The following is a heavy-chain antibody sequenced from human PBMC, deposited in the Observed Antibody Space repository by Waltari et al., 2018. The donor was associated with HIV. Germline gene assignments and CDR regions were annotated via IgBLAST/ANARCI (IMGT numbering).Heavy chain of an antibody. V-gene: IGHV2-5*02. D-gene: IGHD6-6*01. J-gene: IGHJ3*02. CDR3: AHRGYGSSSSAPVQVAFDI. Sequence: QITLEESGPTLAKPTQTLTLTCTFSVFSLSTSGVGVGWLPQPPRKALEWLAFIYWDDARTYSHSLKSRRTITKDTSKNQVVLTMTTMDPVHTATYYCAHRGYGSSSSAPVQVAFDIWGQGTMVTVSS. CDR2: IYWDDAR. CDR1: VFSLSTSGVG.